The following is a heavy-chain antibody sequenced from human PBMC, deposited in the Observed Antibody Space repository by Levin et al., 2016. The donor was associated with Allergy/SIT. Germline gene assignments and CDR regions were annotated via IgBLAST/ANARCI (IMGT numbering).Heavy chain of an antibody. D-gene: IGHD2-2*01. CDR2: VYSGGRK. Sequence: WIRQPPGKGLEWVSSVYSGGRKYFADSVKDRFTVSRDNSKNIMYLQMTSLRAEDTAVYYCARARGYCSSTSCHDYYYYYYGMDVWGQGTTVTVSS. CDR3: ARARGYCSSTSCHDYYYYYYGMDV. J-gene: IGHJ6*02. V-gene: IGHV3-66*01.